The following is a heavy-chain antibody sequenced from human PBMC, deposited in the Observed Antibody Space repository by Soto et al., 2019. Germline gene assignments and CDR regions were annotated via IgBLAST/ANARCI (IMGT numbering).Heavy chain of an antibody. D-gene: IGHD2-2*01. CDR2: INHGGST. Sequence: SETLSLTCAVYGGSFSGYYWSWIRQPPGKGLEWIGEINHGGSTNYNPSLKSRVTITVDTSKNQFSLKLSSVTAADTDEYYCARGGRALSFSSTSCNPKRSPSYYYYYMDVWGKGTTVTVSS. CDR3: ARGGRALSFSSTSCNPKRSPSYYYYYMDV. V-gene: IGHV4-34*01. CDR1: GGSFSGYY. J-gene: IGHJ6*03.